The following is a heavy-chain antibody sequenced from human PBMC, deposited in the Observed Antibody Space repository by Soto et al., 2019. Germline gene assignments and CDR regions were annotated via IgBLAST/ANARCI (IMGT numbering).Heavy chain of an antibody. D-gene: IGHD3-3*01. J-gene: IGHJ6*02. CDR1: GYTFTGYY. CDR2: INPNSGGT. Sequence: SVKVSCKASGYTFTGYYMHWVRQAPGQGLEWMGWINPNSGGTNYAQEFQGWVTMTRDTSISTAYMELSRLRSDDTAVYYCARDLTITIFGVVSPGYYGMDVWGQGTTVTVSS. V-gene: IGHV1-2*04. CDR3: ARDLTITIFGVVSPGYYGMDV.